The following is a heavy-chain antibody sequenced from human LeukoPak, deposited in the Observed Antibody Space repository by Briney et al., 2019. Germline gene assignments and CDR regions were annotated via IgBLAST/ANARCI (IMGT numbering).Heavy chain of an antibody. CDR2: IKSKSDGRTT. CDR1: TFTFSNAW. Sequence: PGGSLRLSCAPSTFTFSNAWMSWVRHAPGKRLEGVGRIKSKSDGRTTDSAAPVNGRYTISRDDSKNTLYLQMNSLKTEDTAVYYCTTAPRGYCSGGSCSYAFDIWGQGTMVTVSS. J-gene: IGHJ3*02. D-gene: IGHD2-15*01. V-gene: IGHV3-15*01. CDR3: TTAPRGYCSGGSCSYAFDI.